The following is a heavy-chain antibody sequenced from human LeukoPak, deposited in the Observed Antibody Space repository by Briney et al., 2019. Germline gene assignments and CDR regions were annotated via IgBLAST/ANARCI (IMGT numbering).Heavy chain of an antibody. J-gene: IGHJ4*02. Sequence: SETLSLTCSVSGYSISSDYYWGCIRQPPGKGLEWIGFIYYSGSTYYNPSLKSRVTISVDTSKNQFSLKLSSVTAADTAMYYCARYDVWGTYRAFDYWGQGTLVTVSS. CDR3: ARYDVWGTYRAFDY. V-gene: IGHV4-38-2*02. CDR1: GYSISSDYY. D-gene: IGHD3-16*02. CDR2: IYYSGST.